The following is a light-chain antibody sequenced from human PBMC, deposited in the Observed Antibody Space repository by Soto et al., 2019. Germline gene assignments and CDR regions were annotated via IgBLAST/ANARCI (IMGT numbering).Light chain of an antibody. CDR2: DSS. CDR3: QQYNNWGLS. V-gene: IGKV3D-15*01. J-gene: IGKJ4*01. CDR1: QNVGTN. Sequence: IVLTQSPGTLSVSPGERATLSCRASQNVGTNLAWYQQKPGQAPGLLIYDSSTRAAGIPATFSGSGSGTEFTLSISSLQSVDSAVYYCQQYNNWGLSFGGGTKVEIK.